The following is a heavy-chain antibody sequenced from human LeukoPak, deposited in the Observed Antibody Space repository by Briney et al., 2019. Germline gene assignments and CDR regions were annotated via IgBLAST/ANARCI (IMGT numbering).Heavy chain of an antibody. J-gene: IGHJ6*03. CDR2: IYYSGST. V-gene: IGHV4-59*01. CDR3: ARGSYSSGWGYYYYYMDV. D-gene: IGHD6-19*01. Sequence: SETLSLTCTVSGGSISSYYWSWIRQPPGKGLEWIGYIYYSGSTNYNPSLKSRVTISVDTSKNQFSLKLSSVTAADTAVYYCARGSYSSGWGYYYYYMDVWGKGTTVTVSS. CDR1: GGSISSYY.